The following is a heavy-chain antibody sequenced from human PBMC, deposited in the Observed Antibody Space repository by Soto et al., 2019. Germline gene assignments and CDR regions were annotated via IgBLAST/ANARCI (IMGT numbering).Heavy chain of an antibody. Sequence: GGSLRLSCAASGFTFSSYIMNWVRQAPGKGLEWVSSISSSSSYIYYADSVKGRFTISRDNAKNSLYLQMNSLRAEDTAVYYCARDPSSTEPMDVWGKGTTVTVSS. D-gene: IGHD6-13*01. CDR1: GFTFSSYI. J-gene: IGHJ6*03. V-gene: IGHV3-21*01. CDR2: ISSSSSYI. CDR3: ARDPSSTEPMDV.